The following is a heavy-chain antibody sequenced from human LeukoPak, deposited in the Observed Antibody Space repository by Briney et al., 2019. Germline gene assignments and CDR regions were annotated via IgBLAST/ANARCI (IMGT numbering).Heavy chain of an antibody. V-gene: IGHV3-7*04. J-gene: IGHJ4*02. D-gene: IGHD4-17*01. CDR3: ARQQTTVTEFDY. CDR2: IKQDGSEK. CDR1: GFTFSRYW. Sequence: PGGSLRLSCAASGFTFSRYWMSCVRQAPGKGLEWVANIKQDGSEKDYVDSVKGRFTISRDNAKNSLYLQMNSLRAEDTAVYYCARQQTTVTEFDYWGQGTLVTVSS.